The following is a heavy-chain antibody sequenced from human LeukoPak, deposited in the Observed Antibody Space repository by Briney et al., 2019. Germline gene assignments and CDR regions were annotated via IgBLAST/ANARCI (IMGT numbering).Heavy chain of an antibody. V-gene: IGHV3-64*04. CDR3: AKEGTPQVSTWYDL. D-gene: IGHD3-10*01. J-gene: IGHJ5*02. CDR2: ISSNGGST. CDR1: GFTFSNYA. Sequence: PGGSLRLSCAASGFTFSNYAMHWVRQAPGKGLEYVSAISSNGGSTYYADSVKGRFIISRDNPRNTLYLQMNILRTEDTAVYYCAKEGTPQVSTWYDLWGQGTQVIVSS.